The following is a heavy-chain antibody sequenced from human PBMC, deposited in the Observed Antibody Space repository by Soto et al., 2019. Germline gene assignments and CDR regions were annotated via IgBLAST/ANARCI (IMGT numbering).Heavy chain of an antibody. V-gene: IGHV1-69*12. CDR3: ARLDREEDAYCGGDCSGEDY. D-gene: IGHD2-21*02. CDR1: GGTFSSYA. CDR2: IIPIFGTA. Sequence: QVQLVQSGAEVKKPGSSVKVSCKASGGTFSSYAITWVRQAPGQGLGWMGGIIPIFGTANYAQKFQGRVTITADESTSTAYMELSSLRSEDTAVYYCARLDREEDAYCGGDCSGEDYWGQGTLVTVSS. J-gene: IGHJ4*02.